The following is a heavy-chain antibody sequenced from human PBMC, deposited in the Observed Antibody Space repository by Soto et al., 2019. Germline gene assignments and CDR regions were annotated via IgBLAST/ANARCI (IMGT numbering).Heavy chain of an antibody. D-gene: IGHD2-15*01. CDR2: ISWNSGSI. J-gene: IGHJ4*02. Sequence: GGSLRLSCAASGFTFDDYAMHWVRQAPGKGLEWVSGISWNSGSIGYADSVKGRLTISRDNANNSLYLQMNSLRAEDTALYYCAKDKTGIGDFDYWGQGTLVTVSS. CDR3: AKDKTGIGDFDY. V-gene: IGHV3-9*01. CDR1: GFTFDDYA.